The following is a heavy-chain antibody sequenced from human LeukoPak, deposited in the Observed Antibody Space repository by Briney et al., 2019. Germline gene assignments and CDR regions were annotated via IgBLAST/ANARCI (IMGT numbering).Heavy chain of an antibody. CDR1: GFTFNNYW. D-gene: IGHD2-2*03. Sequence: GGSLRLSCATSGFTFNNYWVHWVRQAPGKGLVWVSDINTDGTTIHYADSVRGRFTISRDNAKSTAFLQMNSLRVEDTAFYYCARGPPGYRVGDYWGPGTLVTVSS. CDR3: ARGPPGYRVGDY. CDR2: INTDGTTI. V-gene: IGHV3-74*01. J-gene: IGHJ4*02.